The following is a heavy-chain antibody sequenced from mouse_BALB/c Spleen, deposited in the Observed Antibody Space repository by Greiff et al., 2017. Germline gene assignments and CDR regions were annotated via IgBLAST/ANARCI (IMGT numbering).Heavy chain of an antibody. J-gene: IGHJ2*01. CDR3: NALYPYYYGPYFDY. CDR1: GFNIKDYY. D-gene: IGHD1-1*01. CDR2: IDPENGDT. Sequence: EVQLQQSGAELVRSGASVKLSCTASGFNIKDYYMHWVKQRPEQGLEWIGWIDPENGDTEYAPKFQGKATMTADTSSNTAYLQLSSLTSEDTAVYYCNALYPYYYGPYFDYWGQGTTLTVSS. V-gene: IGHV14-4*02.